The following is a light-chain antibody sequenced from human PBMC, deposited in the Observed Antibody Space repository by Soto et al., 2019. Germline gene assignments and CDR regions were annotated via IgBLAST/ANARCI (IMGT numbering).Light chain of an antibody. CDR3: SSYTSSSGV. V-gene: IGLV2-14*01. CDR1: SSDVGGYNY. Sequence: QSALTPPASVSWSPGQSITISCTGTSSDVGGYNYVSWYQQHPGKAPKLMIYDVSNRPSGVSNRFSGSKSGNTASLTISGLQAEDEADYYCSSYTSSSGVFGTGTKVTVL. J-gene: IGLJ1*01. CDR2: DVS.